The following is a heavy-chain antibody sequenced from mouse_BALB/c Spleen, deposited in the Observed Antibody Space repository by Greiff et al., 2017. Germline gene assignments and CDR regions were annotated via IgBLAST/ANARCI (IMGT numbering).Heavy chain of an antibody. CDR1: GFTFSSFG. J-gene: IGHJ2*01. Sequence: EVMLVESGGGLVQPGGSRKLSCAASGFTFSSFGMHWVRQAPEKGLEWVAYISSGSSTIYYADTVKGRFTISRDNPKNTLFLQMTSLRSEDTAMYYCARSVITNYFDYWGQGTTLTVSS. CDR3: ARSVITNYFDY. V-gene: IGHV5-17*02. CDR2: ISSGSSTI. D-gene: IGHD2-4*01.